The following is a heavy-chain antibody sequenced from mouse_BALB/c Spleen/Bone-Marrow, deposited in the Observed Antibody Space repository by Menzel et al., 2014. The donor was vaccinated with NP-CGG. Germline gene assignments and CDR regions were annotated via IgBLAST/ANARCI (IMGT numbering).Heavy chain of an antibody. CDR3: TRHYYGSSFDY. CDR1: GFTFSNYW. D-gene: IGHD1-1*01. J-gene: IGHJ2*01. CDR2: IRLKSNNYAT. V-gene: IGHV6-6*02. Sequence: EVHLVESGGGLVQPGGSMKLSCVASGFTFSNYWMNWVRQSPEKGLEWVAEIRLKSNNYATHYAESVKGRFTISRDDSKSSVYLQINNLRAEDTGIYYCTRHYYGSSFDYWGQGTTLTVSS.